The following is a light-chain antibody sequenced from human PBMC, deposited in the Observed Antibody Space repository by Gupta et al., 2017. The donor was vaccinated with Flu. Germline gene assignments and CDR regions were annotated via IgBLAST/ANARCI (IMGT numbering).Light chain of an antibody. CDR1: NIGGKS. CDR3: HLFDRDSDNVV. CDR2: DDT. Sequence: SSALPQAPSLSVAPGQTTRRTRGGHNIGGKSVYWFQQKSGQAPVLVVYDDTERPSGIPERISGSKSGNTATLTINRVEAGDEADYYCHLFDRDSDNVVFGGGTRLTVL. J-gene: IGLJ2*01. V-gene: IGLV3-21*02.